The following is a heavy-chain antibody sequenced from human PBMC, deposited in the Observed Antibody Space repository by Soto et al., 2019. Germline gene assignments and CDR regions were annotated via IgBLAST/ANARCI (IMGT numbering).Heavy chain of an antibody. Sequence: VSGPTLVNPTQTLTLTCTFSGFSLSTSGVGVGWIRQPPGKALERLALIYWNDEKRYSPSLKSRLTNTKNTSKNQVELTMTNMDPVDTATYYCAHILGESNPRHRANYYYYGMDVWGQGT. CDR2: IYWNDEK. CDR1: GFSLSTSGVG. V-gene: IGHV2-5*01. J-gene: IGHJ6*02. CDR3: AHILGESNPRHRANYYYYGMDV. D-gene: IGHD3-16*01.